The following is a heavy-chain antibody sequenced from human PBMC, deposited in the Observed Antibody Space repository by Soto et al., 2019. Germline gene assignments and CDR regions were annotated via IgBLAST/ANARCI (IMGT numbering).Heavy chain of an antibody. CDR2: ISYDGSNK. Sequence: YLRLSCAASGFTFSSYGMHWVRQAPGKGLEWVAVISYDGSNKYYADSVKGRFTISRDNSKNTLYLQMNSLRAEDTAVYYCAKLAIIYDSSGYTDYWGQGTLVTVSS. CDR3: AKLAIIYDSSGYTDY. D-gene: IGHD3-22*01. J-gene: IGHJ4*02. V-gene: IGHV3-30*18. CDR1: GFTFSSYG.